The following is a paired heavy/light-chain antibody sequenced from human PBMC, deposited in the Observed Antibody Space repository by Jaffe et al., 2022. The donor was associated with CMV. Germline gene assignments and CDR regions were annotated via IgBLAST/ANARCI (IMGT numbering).Light chain of an antibody. V-gene: IGLV2-14*03. CDR3: SSYTSSSTLE. J-gene: IGLJ3*02. Sequence: QSALTQPASVSGSPGQSITISCTGTSSDVGGYNYVSWYQQHPGKAPKLMIYDVSNRPSGVSNRFSGSKSGNTASLTISGLQAEDEADYYCSSYTSSSTLEFGGGTKLTVL. CDR2: DVS. CDR1: SSDVGGYNY.
Heavy chain of an antibody. Sequence: QVQLVQSGAEVKKPGASVKVSCKASGYTFTGYYMHWVRQAPGQGLEWMGWINPNSGGTNYAQKFQGRVTMTRDTSISTAYMELSRLRSDDTAVYYCARVPTDGYCSSTSCYDLYFDYWGQGTLVTVSS. CDR3: ARVPTDGYCSSTSCYDLYFDY. J-gene: IGHJ4*02. CDR1: GYTFTGYY. D-gene: IGHD2-2*01. V-gene: IGHV1-2*02. CDR2: INPNSGGT.